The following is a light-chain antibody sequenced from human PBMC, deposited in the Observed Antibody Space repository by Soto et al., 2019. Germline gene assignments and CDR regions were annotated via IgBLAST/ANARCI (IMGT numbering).Light chain of an antibody. CDR2: EVS. J-gene: IGLJ1*01. Sequence: QSVLTQXASVSGSPGQSITISCTGTSSDVGGYNYVSWYQQHPGKGPKLMIYEVSNRPSGVSNRFSGSKSGNTATLTISGLQAEDEADYYCSSYTSTTTRVFGTGTKVTVL. CDR3: SSYTSTTTRV. CDR1: SSDVGGYNY. V-gene: IGLV2-14*03.